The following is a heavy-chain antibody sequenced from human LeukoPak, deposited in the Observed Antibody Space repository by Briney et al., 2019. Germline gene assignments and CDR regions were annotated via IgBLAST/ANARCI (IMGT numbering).Heavy chain of an antibody. V-gene: IGHV1-18*01. Sequence: ASVKVSCKASGYTFTSYGISWVRQAPGQGLEWMGWISAYNGNTNYAQKLQGRVTITRNTSISTAYMELSSLRSEDTAVYYCARDLILVRGVIKPYDAFDIWGQGTMVTVSS. CDR1: GYTFTSYG. D-gene: IGHD3-10*01. CDR3: ARDLILVRGVIKPYDAFDI. J-gene: IGHJ3*02. CDR2: ISAYNGNT.